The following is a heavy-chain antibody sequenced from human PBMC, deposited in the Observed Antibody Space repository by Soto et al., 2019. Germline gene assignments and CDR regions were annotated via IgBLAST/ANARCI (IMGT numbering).Heavy chain of an antibody. CDR1: GGTFSSYT. V-gene: IGHV1-69*02. CDR3: ARQNYDILTGHEPFDY. D-gene: IGHD3-9*01. Sequence: GASVKVSCKASGGTFSSYTISWVRQAPGQGLEWMGRIIPILGIANYAQKFQGRVTITADKSTSTAYMELSSLRSEDTAVYYCARQNYDILTGHEPFDYWGQGTLVT. J-gene: IGHJ4*02. CDR2: IIPILGIA.